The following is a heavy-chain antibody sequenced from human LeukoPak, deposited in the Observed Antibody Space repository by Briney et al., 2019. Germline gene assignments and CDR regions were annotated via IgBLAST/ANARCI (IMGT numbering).Heavy chain of an antibody. Sequence: GGSLRLSCSASGFTVSNNYMTWVRQAPGKGLEWVSVIYSGTTAYYAGSVKGRFTISRDNSKNTLYLQMNSLRPDDTAVYYCARLGQGLDRRVQNAFDIWGHGTMVIVSS. D-gene: IGHD2-15*01. CDR2: IYSGTTA. CDR1: GFTVSNNY. V-gene: IGHV3-53*01. CDR3: ARLGQGLDRRVQNAFDI. J-gene: IGHJ3*02.